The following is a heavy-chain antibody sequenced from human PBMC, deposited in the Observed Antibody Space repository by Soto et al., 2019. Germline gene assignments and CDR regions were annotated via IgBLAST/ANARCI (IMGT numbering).Heavy chain of an antibody. CDR3: ARLVPTDYGMDV. D-gene: IGHD3-10*01. V-gene: IGHV4-39*01. CDR1: GGSISSSSYY. Sequence: SETLSLTCTVSGGSISSSSYYWGWIRQPPGKGLEWIGSIYYSGSTYYNPSLKSRVTISVDTSKNQFSLKLSSVTAADTAVYYCARLVPTDYGMDVWGQGTTVTVSS. CDR2: IYYSGST. J-gene: IGHJ6*02.